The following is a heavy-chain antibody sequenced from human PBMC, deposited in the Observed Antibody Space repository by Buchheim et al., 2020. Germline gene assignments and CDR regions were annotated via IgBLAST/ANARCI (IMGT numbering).Heavy chain of an antibody. CDR1: GFTFSNAW. V-gene: IGHV3-15*01. CDR3: TTVRPLWFGESYGMDV. J-gene: IGHJ6*02. CDR2: IKSNTDGGTT. Sequence: EVQLVESGGGLVKPGGSLRLSCAASGFTFSNAWMSWVRQAPGKGLEWVGRIKSNTDGGTTDYAAPVKGRFTISSDDSKNPLYLQMNSLKTEDTAVYYCTTVRPLWFGESYGMDVWGQGTT. D-gene: IGHD3-10*01.